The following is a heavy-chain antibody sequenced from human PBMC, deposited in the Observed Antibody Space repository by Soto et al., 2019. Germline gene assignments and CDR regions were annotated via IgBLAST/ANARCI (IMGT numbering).Heavy chain of an antibody. J-gene: IGHJ6*02. CDR1: GYTFTSYY. D-gene: IGHD5-12*01. V-gene: IGHV1-46*01. Sequence: QVQLVQSGAEVKKPGASVKVSCKASGYTFTSYYMHWVRQAPGQGLEWMGIINPSGGSTSYAQKVQGRVTMTRDTSTSTVYMELSSLRSEDTAVYYCARDCERYSGYDLSRIYYYYGMDVWGQGTTVTVSS. CDR2: INPSGGST. CDR3: ARDCERYSGYDLSRIYYYYGMDV.